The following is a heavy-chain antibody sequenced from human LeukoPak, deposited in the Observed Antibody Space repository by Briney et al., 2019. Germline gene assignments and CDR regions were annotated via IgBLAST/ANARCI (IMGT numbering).Heavy chain of an antibody. CDR3: ARDLGSSWFEPLDY. J-gene: IGHJ4*02. CDR2: AYHSGST. V-gene: IGHV4-4*02. CDR1: GDSISSSAW. D-gene: IGHD6-13*01. Sequence: SETLSLTCAVSGDSISSSAWWSWVRQPPGKGLEWIGEAYHSGSTNYNSFLKSRVTISVDKSKNQFSLKLTSATAADTAVYYCARDLGSSWFEPLDYWGQGILVIVSS.